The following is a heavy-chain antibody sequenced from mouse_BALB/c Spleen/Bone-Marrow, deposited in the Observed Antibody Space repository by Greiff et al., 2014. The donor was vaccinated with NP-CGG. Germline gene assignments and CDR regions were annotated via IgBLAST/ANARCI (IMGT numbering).Heavy chain of an antibody. CDR3: ARKSQRAYDSMIY. V-gene: IGHV1S56*01. CDR1: GYTFTSFY. D-gene: IGHD2-4*01. J-gene: IGHJ4*01. Sequence: QVQLQQSGPELVKPGASVRISCKASGYTFTSFYIYWVRQRPGQGLEWIGWIYPGDFTTKYNEKFKGKATLTADKSSTTASMQPSSLTSEDSAVYFCARKSQRAYDSMIYWGQGTSVTVSS. CDR2: IYPGDFTT.